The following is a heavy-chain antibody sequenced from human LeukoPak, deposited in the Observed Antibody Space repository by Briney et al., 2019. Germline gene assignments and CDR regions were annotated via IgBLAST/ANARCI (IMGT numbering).Heavy chain of an antibody. CDR3: ARGVEPLAANTLAY. Sequence: PGGSLRLSCAASGFTVITNDMTWVRQAPGKVREWVSVLYSDGNTKYADSVQGRFTISRDNSKNTQYLEMNSLSPDDTAVYYCARGVEPLAANTLAYWGQGTLVTVSS. CDR2: LYSDGNT. V-gene: IGHV3-53*01. D-gene: IGHD1-14*01. CDR1: GFTVITND. J-gene: IGHJ4*02.